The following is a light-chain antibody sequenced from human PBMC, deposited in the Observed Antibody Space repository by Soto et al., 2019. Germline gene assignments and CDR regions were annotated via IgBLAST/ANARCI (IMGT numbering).Light chain of an antibody. CDR1: STDVGDYNY. Sequence: QSALTQPRSVSGSPGQSVTISCTGTSTDVGDYNYVSWYQQYPGKAPKLIIFDVNKRPSGVPDRFSGSKSGNTASLTISGLQAEDEADYYCCSYAASYTLLFGGGTKVTVL. CDR2: DVN. V-gene: IGLV2-11*01. J-gene: IGLJ2*01. CDR3: CSYAASYTLL.